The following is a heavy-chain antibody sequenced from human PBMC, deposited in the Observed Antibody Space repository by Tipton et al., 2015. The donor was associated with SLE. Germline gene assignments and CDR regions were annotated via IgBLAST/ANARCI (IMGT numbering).Heavy chain of an antibody. CDR3: AKDGAYINALYSVDL. CDR1: GFTFSDYG. V-gene: IGHV3-30*18. CDR2: IWYDGSDE. Sequence: SLRLSCAASGFTFSDYGMHWVRQAPGKGPEWVAVIWYDGSDEYYADSVRGRFTISRDNSKNTVYLEMNSLRPEDTALYYCAKDGAYINALYSVDLWGQGTLITVSS. J-gene: IGHJ5*02. D-gene: IGHD2-15*01.